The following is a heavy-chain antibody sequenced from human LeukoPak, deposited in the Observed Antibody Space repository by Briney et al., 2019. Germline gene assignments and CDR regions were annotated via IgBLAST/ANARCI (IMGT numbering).Heavy chain of an antibody. D-gene: IGHD5-18*01. CDR3: ARATGYGYPFDY. CDR1: GGSISSGSYY. J-gene: IGHJ4*02. CDR2: IYTSGST. Sequence: SETLSLTCTVSGGSISSGSYYWSWIRQPAGKGLEWIGRIYTSGSTNYNPSLKSRVTISVDTSKNQFSLKLSSVTAADTAVYYCARATGYGYPFDYWGQGTLVTVSS. V-gene: IGHV4-61*02.